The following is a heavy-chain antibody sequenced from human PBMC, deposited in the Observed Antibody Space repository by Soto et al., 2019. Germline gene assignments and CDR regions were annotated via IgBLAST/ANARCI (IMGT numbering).Heavy chain of an antibody. CDR1: GYTLTELS. D-gene: IGHD3-9*01. J-gene: IGHJ3*02. V-gene: IGHV1-24*01. Sequence: ASVKVSCKVSGYTLTELSMHWVRQAPGKGLEWMGGFDPEDGETIYAQKFQGRVTMTEDTSTDTAYMELSSLRSEDTAVYYFELMGSVGTLLRYFFDIGGQGIMVPV. CDR3: ELMGSVGTLLRYFFDI. CDR2: FDPEDGET.